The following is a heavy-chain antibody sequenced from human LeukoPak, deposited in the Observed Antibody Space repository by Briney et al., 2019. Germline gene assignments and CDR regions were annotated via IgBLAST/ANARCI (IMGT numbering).Heavy chain of an antibody. D-gene: IGHD3-3*01. J-gene: IGHJ4*02. CDR2: IYTSGST. CDR3: ARSRPYDFWSGFPDY. Sequence: SQTLSLTCTVSGGSISSGSYYWSWIRQPAGKGLEWIGRIYTSGSTNYNPSLKSRVTISVDTSKNQFSLRLSSVTAADTAVYYCARSRPYDFWSGFPDYWGQGTLVTVSS. V-gene: IGHV4-61*02. CDR1: GGSISSGSYY.